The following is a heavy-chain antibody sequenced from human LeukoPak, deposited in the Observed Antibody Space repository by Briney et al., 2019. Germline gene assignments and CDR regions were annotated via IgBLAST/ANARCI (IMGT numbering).Heavy chain of an antibody. CDR2: IGISSGNT. Sequence: PGGTLRLSCAASGFTFSSYSMNWVRQAPGKGLEWISYIGISSGNTKYADSVKGRFTISGDKAKNSVYLQMNSLRVEDTAVYYCAREHHALDYWGQGTLVTVSS. D-gene: IGHD2-2*01. CDR3: AREHHALDY. CDR1: GFTFSSYS. V-gene: IGHV3-48*01. J-gene: IGHJ4*02.